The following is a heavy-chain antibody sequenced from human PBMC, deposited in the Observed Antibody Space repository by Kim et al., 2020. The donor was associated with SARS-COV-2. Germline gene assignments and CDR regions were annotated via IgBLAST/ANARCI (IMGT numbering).Heavy chain of an antibody. J-gene: IGHJ4*02. CDR2: IYRTGAT. CDR1: GDSISSGGFA. Sequence: SETLSLTCTVSGDSISSGGFAWSWIRQPPGKGLEWIGYIYRTGATHFDPSFASRVSISVDNSKNQFSLNLKSVTAADTAVYYCARAGYTRPIDFWGQGTLVPVAS. D-gene: IGHD3-9*01. V-gene: IGHV4-30-2*01. CDR3: ARAGYTRPIDF.